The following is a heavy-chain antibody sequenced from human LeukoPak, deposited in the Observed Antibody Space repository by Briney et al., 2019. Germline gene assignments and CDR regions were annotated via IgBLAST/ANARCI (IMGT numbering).Heavy chain of an antibody. CDR1: GYSFTSYG. V-gene: IGHV1-18*01. CDR3: IRDAYSSSYYVY. CDR2: ISAYNGNT. Sequence: GASVKVSCKASGYSFTSYGISWVRQAPGQGLEWMGWISAYNGNTDYAQKAQGRVTMTTDTSTSTAYMEVRSLRYDDTAVYYCIRDAYSSSYYVYWGQGTLVTVSS. J-gene: IGHJ4*02. D-gene: IGHD6-13*01.